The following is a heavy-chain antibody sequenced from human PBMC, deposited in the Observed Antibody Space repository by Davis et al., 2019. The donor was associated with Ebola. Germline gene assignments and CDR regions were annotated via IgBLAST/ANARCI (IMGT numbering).Heavy chain of an antibody. J-gene: IGHJ4*02. V-gene: IGHV3-48*01. CDR3: AKVDYGDY. Sequence: GGSLRLSCAASGFTFSSYSMNWVRQAPGKGLEWVSYISSSSSTIYYADSVKGRFTISRDNSKNTLYLQMDSLRAEDTAIYFCAKVDYGDYWGQGTLATVSS. D-gene: IGHD3-16*01. CDR2: ISSSSSTI. CDR1: GFTFSSYS.